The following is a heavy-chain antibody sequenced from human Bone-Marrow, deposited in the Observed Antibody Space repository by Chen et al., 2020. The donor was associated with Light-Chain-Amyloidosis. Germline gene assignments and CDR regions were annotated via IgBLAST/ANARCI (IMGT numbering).Heavy chain of an antibody. CDR2: IYPDDSDA. Sequence: EVQLEQSGPEVKKPGESLKISCKGSGYTFPNYWFGWVRQMPGKGLEGMGVIYPDDSDARYSPSFEGQVTISADKSITTAYLQWRILKASDTAMYYCARRRDGYNFDYWGQGTLVTVSS. D-gene: IGHD5-12*01. CDR1: GYTFPNYW. CDR3: ARRRDGYNFDY. J-gene: IGHJ4*02. V-gene: IGHV5-51*01.